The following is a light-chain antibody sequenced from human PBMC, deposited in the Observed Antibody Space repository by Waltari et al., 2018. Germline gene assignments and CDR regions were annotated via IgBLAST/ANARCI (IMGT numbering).Light chain of an antibody. CDR2: EDS. V-gene: IGLV3-1*01. J-gene: IGLJ2*01. CDR3: QAWDSSTAV. CDR1: KLGDKY. Sequence: SYELTQPPSVSVSPGQTASITCSGDKLGDKYACWYPQKPGHSPVRVIYEDSKRPAGIPERFSGSNSGNTATLTISGTQAMDEADYYCQAWDSSTAVFGGGTKLTVL.